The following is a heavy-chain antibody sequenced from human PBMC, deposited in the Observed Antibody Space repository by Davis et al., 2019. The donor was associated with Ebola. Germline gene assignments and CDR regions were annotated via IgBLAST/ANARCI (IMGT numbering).Heavy chain of an antibody. CDR2: INSDGSST. CDR3: ARDRSGYDPWGYYYYGMDV. D-gene: IGHD5-12*01. CDR1: GFTFSSYW. V-gene: IGHV3-74*01. J-gene: IGHJ6*02. Sequence: GESLKISCAASGFTFSSYWMHWVRQAPGKGLVWVSRINSDGSSTSYADSVKGRFTISRDNAKNSLYLQMNSLRAEDTAVYYCARDRSGYDPWGYYYYGMDVWGQGTTVTVSS.